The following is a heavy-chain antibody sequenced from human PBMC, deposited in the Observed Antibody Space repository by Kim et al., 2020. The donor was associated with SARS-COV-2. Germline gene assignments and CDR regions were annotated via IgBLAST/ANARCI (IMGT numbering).Heavy chain of an antibody. D-gene: IGHD2-2*01. V-gene: IGHV1-69*13. CDR3: ARGAVPAAISTWFDP. CDR1: GGTFSSYA. CDR2: IIPIFGTA. Sequence: SVKVSCKASGGTFSSYAISWVRQDPGQGLEWMGGIIPIFGTANYAQKFQGRVTITADESTSTAYMELSSLRSEDTAVYYCARGAVPAAISTWFDPWGQGTLVTVSS. J-gene: IGHJ5*02.